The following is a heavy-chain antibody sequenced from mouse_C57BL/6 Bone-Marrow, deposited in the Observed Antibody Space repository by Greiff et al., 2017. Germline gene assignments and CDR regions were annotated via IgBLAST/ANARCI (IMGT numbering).Heavy chain of an antibody. J-gene: IGHJ1*03. CDR1: GYSFTDYN. Sequence: VQLKESGPELAKPGASVKMSCKVSGYSFTDYNLHWVQQSPGKSLEWIGYINPNNGGTSYNQKFKGKATLTVNKSSSTAYMELRSLTSEDSAVYYCARIGDGYWYFDVWGTGTTVTVSS. CDR3: ARIGDGYWYFDV. V-gene: IGHV1-22*01. CDR2: INPNNGGT. D-gene: IGHD2-3*01.